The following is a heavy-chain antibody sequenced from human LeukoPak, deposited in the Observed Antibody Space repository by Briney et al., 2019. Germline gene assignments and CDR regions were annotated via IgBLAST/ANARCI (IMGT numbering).Heavy chain of an antibody. Sequence: PSETLSLTCSVSGGAIRGYYWTWIRQAAGKGLEWIGRFFRSDDTNYNPSLKSRVTMSVDTSKNQFSLSLSSVTAADTAFYYCATGPRGDNVNLDSWGQGILVTVSS. J-gene: IGHJ4*02. D-gene: IGHD4-17*01. CDR2: FFRSDDT. CDR1: GGAIRGYY. V-gene: IGHV4-4*07. CDR3: ATGPRGDNVNLDS.